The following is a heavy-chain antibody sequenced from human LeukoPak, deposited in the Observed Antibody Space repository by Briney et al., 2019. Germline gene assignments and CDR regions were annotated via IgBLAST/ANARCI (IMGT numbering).Heavy chain of an antibody. CDR3: ARDASHLSPPTTGEIDY. V-gene: IGHV1-2*02. Sequence: AAVKVSCKASGYTFTGYYMHWVRQAPGQGLEWMGWIDPNSGGTNYAQKFQGRVTMTRDTSISIAYMELSRLRSDDTAVYYCARDASHLSPPTTGEIDYWGQGTLVTVSS. CDR2: IDPNSGGT. CDR1: GYTFTGYY. J-gene: IGHJ4*02. D-gene: IGHD2-8*02.